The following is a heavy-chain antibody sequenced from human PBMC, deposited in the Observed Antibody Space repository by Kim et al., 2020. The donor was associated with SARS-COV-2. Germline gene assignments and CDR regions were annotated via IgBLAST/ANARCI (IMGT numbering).Heavy chain of an antibody. V-gene: IGHV3-33*05. J-gene: IGHJ4*02. Sequence: GGSLRLSCAASGFTFSSYGMHWVRQAPGKGLEWVAVISYDGSNKYYTDSVKGRFTISRDNSKNTLYLQMNNLRAEDTAVYYCARGLYYYDSSPFDYWGQGTLLTVSS. CDR1: GFTFSSYG. CDR3: ARGLYYYDSSPFDY. CDR2: ISYDGSNK. D-gene: IGHD3-22*01.